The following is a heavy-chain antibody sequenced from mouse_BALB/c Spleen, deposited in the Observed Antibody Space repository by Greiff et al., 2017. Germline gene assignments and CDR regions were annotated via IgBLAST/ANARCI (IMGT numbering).Heavy chain of an antibody. CDR2: IDPANGNT. D-gene: IGHD2-14*01. Sequence: EVQLQQSGAELVKPGASVELSCTASGFNIKDTYMHWVKQRPEQGLEWIGRIDPANGNTKYDPKFQGKATITADTSSNTAYLQLSSLTSEDTAVYYCAKEGRYDGYFAYWGQGTTLTVSS. CDR1: GFNIKDTY. J-gene: IGHJ2*01. V-gene: IGHV14-3*02. CDR3: AKEGRYDGYFAY.